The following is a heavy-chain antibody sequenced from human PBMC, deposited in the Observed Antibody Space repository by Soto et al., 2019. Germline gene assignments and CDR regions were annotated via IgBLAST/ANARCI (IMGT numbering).Heavy chain of an antibody. J-gene: IGHJ4*02. V-gene: IGHV4-39*01. Sequence: PSETLSLTCTVSGISVSTSDYYWGWVRQPPGKGLDWIGNIYYSGSTFYNPSLRSRVTLSVDTSKNQFSLRLNSVTAADTAVYFCAGFVVPASRNSDFDYWGQGTLVTVPS. CDR2: IYYSGST. CDR3: AGFVVPASRNSDFDY. CDR1: GISVSTSDYY. D-gene: IGHD2-15*01.